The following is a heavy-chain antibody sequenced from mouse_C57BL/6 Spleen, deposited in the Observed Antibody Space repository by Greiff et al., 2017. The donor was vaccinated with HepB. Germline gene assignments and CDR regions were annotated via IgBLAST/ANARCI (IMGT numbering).Heavy chain of an antibody. CDR1: GYTFTSYG. CDR3: ARGGDYYGSSYPYYFDY. CDR2: IYIGNGYT. D-gene: IGHD1-1*01. V-gene: IGHV1-58*01. J-gene: IGHJ2*01. Sequence: EVKLVESGAELVRPGSSVKMSCKTSGYTFTSYGINWVKQRPGQGLEWIGYIYIGNGYTEYNEKFKGKATLTSDTSSSTAYMQLSSLTSEDSAIYFCARGGDYYGSSYPYYFDYWGQGTTLTVSS.